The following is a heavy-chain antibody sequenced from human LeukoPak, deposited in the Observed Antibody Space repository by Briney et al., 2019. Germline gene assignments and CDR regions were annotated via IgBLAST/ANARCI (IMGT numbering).Heavy chain of an antibody. Sequence: GGSLRLSCADSGFTFNRNWMHWVRQAPGKGLMWVSRIGPDGSSRGYADSVKGRFTIFRDNSKNSVFLQMNSLRADDAAVYYCAKALRAPHRPVYTYYYMDVWGKGTTVTVSS. J-gene: IGHJ6*03. CDR2: IGPDGSSR. CDR1: GFTFNRNW. CDR3: AKALRAPHRPVYTYYYMDV. D-gene: IGHD2-2*02. V-gene: IGHV3-74*01.